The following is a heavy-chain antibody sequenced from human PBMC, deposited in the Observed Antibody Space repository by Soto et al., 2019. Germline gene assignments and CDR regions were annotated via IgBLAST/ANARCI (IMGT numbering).Heavy chain of an antibody. CDR1: GGSFSDYY. V-gene: IGHV4-34*01. D-gene: IGHD6-13*01. CDR3: AIRYSSSSKYFHH. CDR2: ISHSGST. J-gene: IGHJ1*01. Sequence: QVQLQQWGAGLLKPSETLSLTCGVYGGSFSDYYWSWIRQPPGKGLEWIGEISHSGSTNYNPSLKSRITISVDTFKNPFSLKLSSVTAADTAVYYCAIRYSSSSKYFHHWGQGTLVTVSS.